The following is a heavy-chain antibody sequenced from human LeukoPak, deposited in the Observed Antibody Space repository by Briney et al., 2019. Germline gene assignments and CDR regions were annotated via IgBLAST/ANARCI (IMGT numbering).Heavy chain of an antibody. CDR3: GRNRGYDALDY. V-gene: IGHV3-74*01. CDR2: ISGDCSRT. CDR1: GFALSTYW. Sequence: GGSLRLSCVASGFALSTYWMDLVRQAAGRGAVWIAHISGDCSRTSYADSVKGRFTIFRGNAKNTLYLPMNSLRAEDTAVYYCGRNRGYDALDYWGQGTLVTVSS. D-gene: IGHD5-12*01. J-gene: IGHJ4*02.